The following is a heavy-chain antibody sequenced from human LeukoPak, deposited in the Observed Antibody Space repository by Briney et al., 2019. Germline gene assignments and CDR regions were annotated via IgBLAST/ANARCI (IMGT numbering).Heavy chain of an antibody. V-gene: IGHV1-18*01. CDR1: GYAFISHG. CDR3: ARDLAVLGVVFTSYMDV. D-gene: IGHD3-3*01. Sequence: ASVKVSCKASGYAFISHGITWVRQAPGQGLEWMGWISTYSGNTHYAQKFQGRVTLSKDTSTTTAYLELRSLGSDGTAVYYCARDLAVLGVVFTSYMDVWGKGTPVTVSS. CDR2: ISTYSGNT. J-gene: IGHJ6*03.